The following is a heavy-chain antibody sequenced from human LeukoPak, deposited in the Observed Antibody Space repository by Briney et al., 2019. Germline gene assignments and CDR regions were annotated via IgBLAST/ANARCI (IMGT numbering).Heavy chain of an antibody. J-gene: IGHJ4*02. CDR3: ARGSTFYYGSGSYYYNY. D-gene: IGHD3-10*01. V-gene: IGHV4-34*01. CDR1: GGSFSDYF. CDR2: INHSGST. Sequence: SETLSLTCAVYGGSFSDYFWAWIRQPPGKGLEWIGEINHSGSTNYNPSLKSRVTMSVDTSKNQFSLKLGSVTAADTAVYYCARGSTFYYGSGSYYYNYWGQGTLVTVSS.